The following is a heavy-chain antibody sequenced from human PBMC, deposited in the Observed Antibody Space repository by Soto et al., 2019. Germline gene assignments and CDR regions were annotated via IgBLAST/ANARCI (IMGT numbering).Heavy chain of an antibody. CDR2: IYYSGST. V-gene: IGHV4-59*01. Sequence: SETLSLTCTVSGGSISTYYWSWIRQPPGKGLEWIGYIYYSGSTNYNPSLKSRATISVDTSKNQFSLKLSSVTAADTAVYYCVIIVADRRYFVYWGQGTLVTVFS. CDR3: VIIVADRRYFVY. J-gene: IGHJ4*02. D-gene: IGHD5-12*01. CDR1: GGSISTYY.